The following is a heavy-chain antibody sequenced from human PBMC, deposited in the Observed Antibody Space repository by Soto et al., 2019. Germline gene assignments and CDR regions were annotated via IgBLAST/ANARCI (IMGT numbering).Heavy chain of an antibody. CDR3: TLEPNVAPDDPFGI. CDR1: GFTFSGSA. D-gene: IGHD1-1*01. J-gene: IGHJ3*02. V-gene: IGHV3-73*02. Sequence: EAQLVESGGGLVQPGGSLKLSCAASGFTFSGSAIHWVRQASGKGLEWVGRIRNKPNSYAETYAGSVEGRFSIARDDSTDAAYLHMDSLKSEDAAVYYCTLEPNVAPDDPFGIWGQGSMVTVS. CDR2: IRNKPNSYAE.